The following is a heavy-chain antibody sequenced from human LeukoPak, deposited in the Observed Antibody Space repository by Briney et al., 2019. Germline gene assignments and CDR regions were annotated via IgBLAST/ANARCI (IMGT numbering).Heavy chain of an antibody. CDR2: INQDGNDK. D-gene: IGHD3-22*01. Sequence: GGSLRLSCAASGFTFSSYWMGWVRQAPGKGLEWVANINQDGNDKYYVDSVKGRFSISRDNAKNSLYLQINSLRAEDTAVYYCARWGSGYSFDYWGQGTLVTVSS. V-gene: IGHV3-7*02. J-gene: IGHJ4*02. CDR1: GFTFSSYW. CDR3: ARWGSGYSFDY.